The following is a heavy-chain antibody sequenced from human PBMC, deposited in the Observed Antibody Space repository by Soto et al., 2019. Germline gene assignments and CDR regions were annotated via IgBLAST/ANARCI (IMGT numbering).Heavy chain of an antibody. CDR2: INAGNDDK. J-gene: IGHJ4*02. CDR3: ARGRWERSGWYYLDY. CDR1: GYTFTNYA. Sequence: QVQLLQSGAEVKKPGASVKISCKTSGYTFTNYAVHWVRQAPGQSLEWMGWINAGNDDKRYSQTFQDRITITRDASATTAYMELSLLYVDTAMYYCARGRWERSGWYYLDYWGQGTLVTVSS. V-gene: IGHV1-3*01. D-gene: IGHD6-19*01.